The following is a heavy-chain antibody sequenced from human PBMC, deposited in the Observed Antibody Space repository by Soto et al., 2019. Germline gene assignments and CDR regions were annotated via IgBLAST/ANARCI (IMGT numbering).Heavy chain of an antibody. Sequence: GGSLRLSCAASGFTFSSYAMSWVRQAPGKGLEWVSAISGSGGSTYYADFVKGRFTISRDNSKNTLYLQMNSLRAEDTAVYYCAKDRWSSSIAARTFDDRGQRTPVTVSS. CDR1: GFTFSSYA. V-gene: IGHV3-23*01. CDR3: AKDRWSSSIAARTFDD. J-gene: IGHJ4*02. D-gene: IGHD6-6*01. CDR2: ISGSGGST.